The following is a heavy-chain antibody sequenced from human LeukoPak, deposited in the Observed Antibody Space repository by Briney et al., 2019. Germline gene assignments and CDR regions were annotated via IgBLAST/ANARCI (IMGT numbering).Heavy chain of an antibody. CDR2: ISGGGDIT. CDR3: VREDTPATANY. Sequence: GGSLRLSCAASGFNFANHAMSWVRRTAGKGLEWVSAISGGGDITYYADSVKGRFTISRDNSKDTLFLQMHSPRPGDTAVYYCVREDTPATANYWGQGTLVTISS. V-gene: IGHV3-23*01. CDR1: GFNFANHA. J-gene: IGHJ4*02. D-gene: IGHD2-21*02.